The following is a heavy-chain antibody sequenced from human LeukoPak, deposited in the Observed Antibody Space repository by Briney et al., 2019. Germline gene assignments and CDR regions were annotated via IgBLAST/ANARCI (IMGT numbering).Heavy chain of an antibody. J-gene: IGHJ4*02. CDR1: GFTVSSNY. Sequence: PGGSLRLSCAASGFTVSSNYMSWVRQAPGKGLEWVSVIYSGGSTYYADSVKGRFTISRDNSKNTLYLQMNSLRAEDTAVYYCARAPLFSGGWVYFDYWGQGTLVTVSS. CDR3: ARAPLFSGGWVYFDY. D-gene: IGHD3-10*01. V-gene: IGHV3-66*01. CDR2: IYSGGST.